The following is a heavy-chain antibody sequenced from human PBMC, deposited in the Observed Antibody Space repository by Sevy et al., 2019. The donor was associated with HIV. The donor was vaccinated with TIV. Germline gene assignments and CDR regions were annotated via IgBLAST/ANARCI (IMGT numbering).Heavy chain of an antibody. CDR2: FDPEDGDT. D-gene: IGHD3-22*01. V-gene: IGHV1-24*01. Sequence: ASVKVSCKVSGYTLTKLDMHWVRQAPGKGLEWMGGFDPEDGDTFYAQKFQGRVTMTEDTSTDTAYMELNSLRSEDTAVYFCATTKDYYDSSGCPFDYWGQGTLVTVSS. CDR1: GYTLTKLD. CDR3: ATTKDYYDSSGCPFDY. J-gene: IGHJ4*02.